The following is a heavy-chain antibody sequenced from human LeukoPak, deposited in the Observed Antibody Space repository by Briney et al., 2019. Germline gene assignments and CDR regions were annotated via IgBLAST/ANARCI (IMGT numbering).Heavy chain of an antibody. CDR3: ARDWHRIVGAIRLGPDNWFDP. CDR2: INPSGGST. V-gene: IGHV1-46*01. J-gene: IGHJ5*02. Sequence: ASVKVSCKASGYTFTSYYMHWVRQAPGQGLEWMGIINPSGGSTSYAQKFQGRVTMTRDMSTSTVYMELSSLRSEDTAVYYCARDWHRIVGAIRLGPDNWFDPWGQGTLVTVSS. D-gene: IGHD1-26*01. CDR1: GYTFTSYY.